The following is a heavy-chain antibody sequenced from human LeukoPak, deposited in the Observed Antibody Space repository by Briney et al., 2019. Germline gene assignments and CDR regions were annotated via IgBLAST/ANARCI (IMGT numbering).Heavy chain of an antibody. D-gene: IGHD1-26*01. CDR1: GVSISSHY. J-gene: IGHJ6*03. CDR3: AREAGSCPYYMDV. CDR2: ISYSGST. Sequence: SETLSLTCTVSGVSISSHYWSWIRQPPGKGLEWIGYISYSGSTTYNASPKTRLPITIDTQQNHLPLKLISVTPADTAVLYCAREAGSCPYYMDVWGKGTTVTVSS. V-gene: IGHV4-59*11.